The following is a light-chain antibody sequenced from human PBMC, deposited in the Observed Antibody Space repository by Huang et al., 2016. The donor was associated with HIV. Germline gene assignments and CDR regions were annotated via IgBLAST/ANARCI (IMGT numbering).Light chain of an antibody. CDR2: DAS. Sequence: EIVLTQSPATLSLSPGDRATLSCRASQSVETSLAWYQQQPGQPPRLLMYDASSRATGIPARFSGSGSGTDFTLTISSLEPDDFAVYYCQQRSKWPPVYTFGQGTKLEIK. CDR1: QSVETS. V-gene: IGKV3-11*01. CDR3: QQRSKWPPVYT. J-gene: IGKJ2*01.